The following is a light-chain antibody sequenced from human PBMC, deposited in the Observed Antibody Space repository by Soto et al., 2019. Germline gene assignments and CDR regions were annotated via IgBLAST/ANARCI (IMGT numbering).Light chain of an antibody. J-gene: IGLJ1*01. CDR1: SSNIGGNS. CDR3: GSWDRSLSAYV. V-gene: IGLV1-51*01. Sequence: QSVLTQPPSVSAAPGQKVTISCSGGSSNIGGNSVSWYQQLPGTAPKLLIYDDDKRPSGIPDRFSGSKSGTSATLGITGFQTGDEADYYSGSWDRSLSAYVLATRTKV. CDR2: DDD.